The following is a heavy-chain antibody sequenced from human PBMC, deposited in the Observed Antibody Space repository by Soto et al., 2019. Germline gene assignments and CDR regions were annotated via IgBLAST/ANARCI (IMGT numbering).Heavy chain of an antibody. Sequence: PGGSLRLSCAASGFTFSSYGMHWVRQAPGKGLEWVAVISYDGSNKYYADSVKGRFTISRDNSKNTLYLQMNSLRAEDTAVYYCAKDRAAAGMQRNFPGIDPWGQGTPVTVSS. CDR3: AKDRAAAGMQRNFPGIDP. CDR1: GFTFSSYG. D-gene: IGHD6-13*01. J-gene: IGHJ5*02. V-gene: IGHV3-30*18. CDR2: ISYDGSNK.